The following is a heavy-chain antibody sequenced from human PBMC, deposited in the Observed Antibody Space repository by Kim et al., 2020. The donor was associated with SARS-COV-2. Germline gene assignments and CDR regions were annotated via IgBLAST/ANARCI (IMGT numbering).Heavy chain of an antibody. CDR1: GFTFSSYS. Sequence: GGSLRLSCAASGFTFSSYSMHWVRQAPGKGLEWVSSISSSSSYIYYADSVKGRFTISRDNAKNSLYLQMNSLRAEDTAVYYCARDQRIAVAGWTGYFCLWGRGTLVTVSS. CDR3: ARDQRIAVAGWTGYFCL. V-gene: IGHV3-21*01. CDR2: ISSSSSYI. J-gene: IGHJ2*01. D-gene: IGHD6-19*01.